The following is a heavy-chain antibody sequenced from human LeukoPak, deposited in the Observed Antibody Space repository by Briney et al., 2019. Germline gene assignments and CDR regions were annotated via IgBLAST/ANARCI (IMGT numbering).Heavy chain of an antibody. J-gene: IGHJ4*02. CDR1: GFSFPDSA. V-gene: IGHV3-9*01. CDR2: ISWNGGTI. D-gene: IGHD6-6*01. CDR3: AKKSVTSSSLDY. Sequence: GGSLRLSCAASGFSFPDSAMHWVRQAPGKGLEWVSVISWNGGTIVYADSVKGRFTISRDNAKNSLYLQMNSLRPDDTALYYCAKKSVTSSSLDYWGQGTLVTVSS.